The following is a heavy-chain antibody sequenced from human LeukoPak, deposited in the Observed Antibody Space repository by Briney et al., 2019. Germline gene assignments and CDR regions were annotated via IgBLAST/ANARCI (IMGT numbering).Heavy chain of an antibody. V-gene: IGHV4-34*01. CDR1: GGSFSGYY. CDR3: ARHFLSSGWYRGNWFDP. Sequence: SETLSLTCAVYGGSFSGYYWSWIRQPPGKGLEWIGEINHSGSTNYNPSLKSRVTISVDTSKNQFSLKLSSVTAADTAVYYCARHFLSSGWYRGNWFDPWGQGTLVTVSS. CDR2: INHSGST. D-gene: IGHD6-19*01. J-gene: IGHJ5*02.